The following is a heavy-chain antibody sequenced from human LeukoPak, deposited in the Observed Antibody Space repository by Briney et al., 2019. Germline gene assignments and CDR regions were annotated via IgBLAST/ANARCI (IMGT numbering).Heavy chain of an antibody. V-gene: IGHV1-18*01. CDR1: GYTFTNYV. CDR2: ISANNGNT. J-gene: IGHJ4*02. D-gene: IGHD6-19*01. Sequence: GASVKVSCRASGYTFTNYVITWVRQAPGQGLEWMGWISANNGNTNYAQNLQGRVTMTTDTSTSTAYMELRSLRSDDTAVYYCAREAVAGTMGDYWGQGTLVTVSS. CDR3: AREAVAGTMGDY.